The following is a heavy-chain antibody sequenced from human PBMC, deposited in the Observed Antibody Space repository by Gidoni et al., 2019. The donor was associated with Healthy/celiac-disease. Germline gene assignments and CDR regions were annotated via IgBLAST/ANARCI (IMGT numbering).Heavy chain of an antibody. J-gene: IGHJ3*02. V-gene: IGHV4-59*01. CDR1: GGSISSYY. Sequence: QVQLQESGPGLVKPSETLSLTCTVSGGSISSYYWSWIRQPPGKGLEWIGYIYYSGSTNYNPSLKSRVTISVDTSKNQFSLKLSSVTAADTAVYYCARLGGSYTRDAFDIWGQGTMVTVSS. CDR3: ARLGGSYTRDAFDI. D-gene: IGHD1-26*01. CDR2: IYYSGST.